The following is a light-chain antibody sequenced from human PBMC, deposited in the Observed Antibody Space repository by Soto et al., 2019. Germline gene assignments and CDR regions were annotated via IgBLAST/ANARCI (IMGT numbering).Light chain of an antibody. CDR2: AAS. CDR3: QQRSNLLT. Sequence: DIQLTQSPSFLSASVGDRVTITCRASQGISSYLAWYQQKPGKAPKLLIYAASTLQSGVPSRFSGSGSGTDFTLTISSLEPEDFAVYYCQQRSNLLTFGGGTKVEIK. V-gene: IGKV1-9*01. CDR1: QGISSY. J-gene: IGKJ4*01.